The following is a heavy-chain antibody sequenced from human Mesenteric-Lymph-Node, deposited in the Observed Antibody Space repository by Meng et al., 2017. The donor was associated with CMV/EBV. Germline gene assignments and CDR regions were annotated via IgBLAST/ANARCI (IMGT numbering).Heavy chain of an antibody. CDR2: IRSDGSNK. V-gene: IGHV3-30*02. CDR3: AKHGPHLY. J-gene: IGHJ4*02. Sequence: GGSLRLSCAASGFTFNNYGMHWVRQAPGKGLEWVAFIRSDGSNKYYADSVKGRFTISRDNSMNTLYLQMNSLRTEDTAVYYCAKHGPHLYWGQGTLVTVSS. CDR1: GFTFNNYG.